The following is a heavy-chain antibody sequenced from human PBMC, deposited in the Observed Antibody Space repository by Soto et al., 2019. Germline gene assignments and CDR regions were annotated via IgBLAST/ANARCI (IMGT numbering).Heavy chain of an antibody. V-gene: IGHV3-23*01. CDR1: GFIFSNYA. CDR2: LSDSGGSP. D-gene: IGHD2-21*02. Sequence: VQLLESGGDFVQPGGSLRLSCAASGFIFSNYAMSWVRQAPEKGLEWVSALSDSGGSPYYAGSVKGRFTISRDNSKNTLFLQMDSLRAEDTAVYYCARAFCGGADCHGGNFDYWGQGTLVTVSS. CDR3: ARAFCGGADCHGGNFDY. J-gene: IGHJ4*02.